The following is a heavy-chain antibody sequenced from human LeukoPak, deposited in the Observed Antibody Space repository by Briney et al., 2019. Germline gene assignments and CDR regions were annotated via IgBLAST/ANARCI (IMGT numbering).Heavy chain of an antibody. V-gene: IGHV3-7*01. CDR3: ARELRTFDS. J-gene: IGHJ4*02. D-gene: IGHD3-16*01. Sequence: PGGSLRLSCAASGFTFSDYSMSWIRQAPGKGLEWVANIKHNGDELNYVDSVEDRFTISRDNAKNSLYLHMTGLRAEDTAVYYCARELRTFDSWGQGTLVTVSS. CDR1: GFTFSDYS. CDR2: IKHNGDEL.